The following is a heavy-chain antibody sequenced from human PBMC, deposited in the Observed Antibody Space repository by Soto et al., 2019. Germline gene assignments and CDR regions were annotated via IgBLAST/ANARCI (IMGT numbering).Heavy chain of an antibody. J-gene: IGHJ5*02. V-gene: IGHV1-69*01. D-gene: IGHD2-15*01. CDR3: AREPYCSGGSCYCWFDP. Sequence: QVQLVQSGAEVKKPGSSVKVSCKASGGTFSSYAISWVRQAPGQGLEWMGGIIPIFGTANYAQKCQGRVTITADESTSTACMELRSLGSEDTAVYYCAREPYCSGGSCYCWFDPWGQGNLVMVSS. CDR1: GGTFSSYA. CDR2: IIPIFGTA.